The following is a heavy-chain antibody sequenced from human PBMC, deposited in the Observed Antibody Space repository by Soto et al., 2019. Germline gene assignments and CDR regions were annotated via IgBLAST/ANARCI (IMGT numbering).Heavy chain of an antibody. CDR2: IYPGDSDT. D-gene: IGHD2-15*01. Sequence: GESLKISCKGSGYSFTSYWIGWVRQMPGKGLEWMGIIYPGDSDTRYSPSFQGQVTISADKSISTAYLQWSSLKASDTAMYYCARGYCSGGSCYFTGPDAFDIWGQGTMVTVSS. V-gene: IGHV5-51*01. CDR3: ARGYCSGGSCYFTGPDAFDI. CDR1: GYSFTSYW. J-gene: IGHJ3*02.